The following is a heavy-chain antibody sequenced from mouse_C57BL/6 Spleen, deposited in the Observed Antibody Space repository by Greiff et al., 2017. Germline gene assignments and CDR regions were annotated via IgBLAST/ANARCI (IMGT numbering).Heavy chain of an antibody. V-gene: IGHV1-62-2*01. J-gene: IGHJ4*01. D-gene: IGHD2-4*01. CDR3: ARHEVYYDYDGYAMDY. CDR1: GYTFTEYT. Sequence: QVQLQQSGAELVKPGASVKLSCKVSGYTFTEYTIHWVKQRSGQGLEWIGWFYPGSGSIKYNEKFKDKATLTADKSSSTVYMKLSRLTSEDSAVYFCARHEVYYDYDGYAMDYWGQGTSVTVSS. CDR2: FYPGSGSI.